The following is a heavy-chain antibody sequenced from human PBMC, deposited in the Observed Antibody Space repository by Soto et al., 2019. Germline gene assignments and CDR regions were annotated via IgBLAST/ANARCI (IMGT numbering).Heavy chain of an antibody. CDR2: ISSSGSTI. CDR1: GFTFSDYY. Sequence: GGSLRLSCAASGFTFSDYYVSWIRQAPGKGLEWVSYISSSGSTIYYADSVKGRFTISRDNAKNSLYLQMNSLRAEDTAVYYCASYGSGSYYPHWFDPWGQGTLVTVSS. J-gene: IGHJ5*02. CDR3: ASYGSGSYYPHWFDP. D-gene: IGHD3-10*01. V-gene: IGHV3-11*01.